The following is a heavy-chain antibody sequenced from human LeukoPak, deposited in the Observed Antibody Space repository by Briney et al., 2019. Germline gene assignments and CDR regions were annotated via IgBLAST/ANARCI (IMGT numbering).Heavy chain of an antibody. CDR2: IYYSGST. V-gene: IGHV4-59*01. D-gene: IGHD1-14*01. J-gene: IGHJ6*02. CDR1: GGSISSYY. Sequence: SETLSLTCTVSGGSISSYYWSWIRQPPGKGLEWIGYIYYSGSTNYNPSLKSRVTISVDTSKNQFSLKLSSVTAADTAVYYCARDRKILGIDPWGQGTTVTVSS. CDR3: ARDRKILGIDP.